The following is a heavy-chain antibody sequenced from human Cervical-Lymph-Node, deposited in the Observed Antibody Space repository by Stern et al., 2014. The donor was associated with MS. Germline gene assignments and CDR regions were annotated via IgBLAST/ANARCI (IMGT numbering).Heavy chain of an antibody. CDR3: ASGLHDYGDYSFDY. J-gene: IGHJ4*02. D-gene: IGHD4-17*01. CDR2: IYTRGST. Sequence: QLQLQESGPGLVKPSQTLSLTCTVSGGSISSGSYYWSWIRQPAGKGLEWIGRIYTRGSTNYNPSLQSGAPISVDLPKTHFPLKLTCVTAADTAVYYCASGLHDYGDYSFDYWGQGTLVTVSS. CDR1: GGSISSGSYY. V-gene: IGHV4-61*02.